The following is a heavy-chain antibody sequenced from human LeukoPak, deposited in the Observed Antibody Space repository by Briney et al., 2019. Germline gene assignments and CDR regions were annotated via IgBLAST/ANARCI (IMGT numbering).Heavy chain of an antibody. CDR3: AKRKWLTTYYFDY. CDR1: GFTFSSYA. V-gene: IGHV3-23*01. D-gene: IGHD3-22*01. J-gene: IGHJ4*02. Sequence: GGSLRLSCAASGFTFSSYAMSWVRQAPGKGLEWVSAISGSGGSTYYADSVKGRFTISRDNSKNTLYLQMDSLRAEDTAVYYCAKRKWLTTYYFDYWGQGTLVTVSS. CDR2: ISGSGGST.